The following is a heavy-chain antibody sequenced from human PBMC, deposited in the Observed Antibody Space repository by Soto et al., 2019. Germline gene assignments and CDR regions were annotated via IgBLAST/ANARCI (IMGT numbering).Heavy chain of an antibody. CDR2: IIPMYDTT. CDR3: ARHDVWSGQYTAPKRPGDHYYTSDMDD. J-gene: IGHJ6*03. D-gene: IGHD3-3*01. Sequence: SVKVSCKASGATFSSYGISWVRHAPGQGLEWMGGIIPMYDTTKYAQKFQGRVTITADEYTDTSYMELSSLGSEDTALYYCARHDVWSGQYTAPKRPGDHYYTSDMDDWGQGTTVTVSS. CDR1: GATFSSYG. V-gene: IGHV1-69*13.